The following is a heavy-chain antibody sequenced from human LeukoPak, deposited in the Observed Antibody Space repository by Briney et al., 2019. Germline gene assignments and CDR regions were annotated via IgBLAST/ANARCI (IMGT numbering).Heavy chain of an antibody. J-gene: IGHJ4*02. CDR1: GYSFNTYW. Sequence: GESLKISCKGSGYSFNTYWIGWVRQLPGKGLEWMGIIYPGDSDTKYSPSFQGQVTISADKSISTAYLHWSSLKASDTAMYYCARTSEYSSGWYYWGQGTLVTVSP. D-gene: IGHD6-19*01. CDR2: IYPGDSDT. V-gene: IGHV5-51*01. CDR3: ARTSEYSSGWYY.